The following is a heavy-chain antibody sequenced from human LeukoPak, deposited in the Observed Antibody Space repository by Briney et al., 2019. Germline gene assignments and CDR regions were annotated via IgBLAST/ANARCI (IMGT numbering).Heavy chain of an antibody. J-gene: IGHJ4*02. CDR1: GYTFPGYY. CDR3: ARWPVPGIAAAENFDY. Sequence: ASVKVSCKASGYTFPGYYMHWVRQAPGQGLEWMGWINPNSGGTNYAQKFQGRVTMTRDTSISTAYMELSRLRSDDTAVYYCARWPVPGIAAAENFDYWGQGTLVTVSS. CDR2: INPNSGGT. D-gene: IGHD6-13*01. V-gene: IGHV1-2*02.